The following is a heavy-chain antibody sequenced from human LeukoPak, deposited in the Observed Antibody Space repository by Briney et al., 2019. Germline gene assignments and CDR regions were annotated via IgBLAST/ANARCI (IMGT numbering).Heavy chain of an antibody. J-gene: IGHJ6*03. D-gene: IGHD3-22*01. Sequence: ASVKVSCKASGYSFISYNINWVRQATGQGLEWMGWMNPNSGNTGYTQKFQGRVTMTRNTSISTAYMELSSLRSEDTAAYYCARSVGYYDSSGYYSDYYYYMDVWGKGTTVTVSS. CDR2: MNPNSGNT. CDR3: ARSVGYYDSSGYYSDYYYYMDV. V-gene: IGHV1-8*01. CDR1: GYSFISYN.